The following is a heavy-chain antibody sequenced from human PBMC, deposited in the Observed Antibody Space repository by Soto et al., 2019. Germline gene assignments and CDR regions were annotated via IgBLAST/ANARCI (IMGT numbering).Heavy chain of an antibody. CDR2: IIPMFGPA. Sequence: QVQLVQSGAEVQKPESSVKVSCKAPGGTFSTYAISWVRQAPGQGLEWMGGIIPMFGPANYAQRFQDRVTITADESTNTVYMELSSLRSEDTAVYFCASGIQLWLRRINNGYSGWGQGTLVTVSS. CDR3: ASGIQLWLRRINNGYSG. V-gene: IGHV1-69*12. CDR1: GGTFSTYA. D-gene: IGHD5-18*01. J-gene: IGHJ4*02.